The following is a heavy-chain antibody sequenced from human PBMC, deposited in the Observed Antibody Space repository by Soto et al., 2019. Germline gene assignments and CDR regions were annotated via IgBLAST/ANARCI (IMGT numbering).Heavy chain of an antibody. Sequence: PSETLSLTCTVSGGSISSGGYYWSWIRQHPGKGLEWIGYIYYSGSTYYNPSLKSRVTISVDTSKNQFSLKLSSVTAADTAVYYCARGPYCSSTSCNPIDYFDYWGQGTLVTVSS. D-gene: IGHD2-2*01. CDR3: ARGPYCSSTSCNPIDYFDY. V-gene: IGHV4-31*03. J-gene: IGHJ4*02. CDR2: IYYSGST. CDR1: GGSISSGGYY.